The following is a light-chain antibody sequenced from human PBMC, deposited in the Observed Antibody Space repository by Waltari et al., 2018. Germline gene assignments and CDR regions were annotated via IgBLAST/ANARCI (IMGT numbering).Light chain of an antibody. V-gene: IGKV1-5*01. CDR1: QSISSW. Sequence: DIQMTQSPSTLSASVGDRVTITCRASQSISSWLAWYQQKPGKAPKLLIYDASSLESGVPSRFSGSGSGTEFTLTISSLQPEDFATYYCQQTYGTPQTFGQGTRLEIK. CDR2: DAS. CDR3: QQTYGTPQT. J-gene: IGKJ5*01.